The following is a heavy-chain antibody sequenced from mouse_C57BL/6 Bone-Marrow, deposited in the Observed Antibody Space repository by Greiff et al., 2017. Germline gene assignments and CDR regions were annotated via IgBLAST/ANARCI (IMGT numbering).Heavy chain of an antibody. J-gene: IGHJ4*01. D-gene: IGHD1-1*01. CDR3: ARHYGSSYFYAMDY. CDR1: GFTFSDYY. CDR2: INYDGSST. V-gene: IGHV5-16*01. Sequence: EVKLVESEGGLVQPGSSMKLSCTASGFTFSDYYMAWVRQVPEKGLEWVANINYDGSSTYYLDSLKSRFLISRDNAKNILYLQMSSLKSEDTATYYCARHYGSSYFYAMDYWGQGTSVTVSS.